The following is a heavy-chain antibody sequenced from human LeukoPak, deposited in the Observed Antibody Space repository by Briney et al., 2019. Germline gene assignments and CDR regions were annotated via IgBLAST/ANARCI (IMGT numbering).Heavy chain of an antibody. CDR1: GYTFTEYG. Sequence: ASVKVSCKASGYTFTEYGISWVRQAPGQGLEWMGWISAYNGNTNYAQKFQGRVSMTTDTSTNTGHMELGSLRSGDTAVYFCARYAAGHDLDVWGQGTLVTVSS. V-gene: IGHV1-18*01. CDR2: ISAYNGNT. D-gene: IGHD6-13*01. CDR3: ARYAAGHDLDV. J-gene: IGHJ4*02.